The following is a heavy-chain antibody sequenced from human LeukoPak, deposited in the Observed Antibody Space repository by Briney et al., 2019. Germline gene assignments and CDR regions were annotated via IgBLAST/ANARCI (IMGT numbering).Heavy chain of an antibody. V-gene: IGHV4-30-4*01. CDR2: IYDSGST. CDR1: GASIRSGDYY. Sequence: SQTLSLTCTVSGASIRSGDYYWSWIRQPPGKGLEWIGYIYDSGSTYYNPSLKSRITISVDTSENRFSLKLSSVTATDTAVYYCARDCSGGSRYGAFDIWGQGTMVTVSS. D-gene: IGHD2-15*01. CDR3: ARDCSGGSRYGAFDI. J-gene: IGHJ3*02.